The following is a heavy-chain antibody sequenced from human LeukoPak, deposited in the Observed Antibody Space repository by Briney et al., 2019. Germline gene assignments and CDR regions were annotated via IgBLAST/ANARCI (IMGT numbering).Heavy chain of an antibody. CDR2: IKQDGSKK. V-gene: IGHV3-7*01. CDR3: ARDFLPGIAAAGAFDY. CDR1: GFTFSNYW. D-gene: IGHD6-13*01. J-gene: IGHJ4*02. Sequence: GGSLRLSCVASGFTFSNYWMSWVRQAPGKGLEWVARIKQDGSKKYYVDSVKGRFTISRDNAKNTLYLQMNSLRAEDTAVYYCARDFLPGIAAAGAFDYWGQGTLVTVSS.